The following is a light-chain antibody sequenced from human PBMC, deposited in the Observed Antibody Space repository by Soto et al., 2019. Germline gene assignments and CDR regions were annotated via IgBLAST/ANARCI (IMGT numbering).Light chain of an antibody. V-gene: IGKV3-15*01. CDR3: QQYDDWPPMYT. Sequence: EIVMTQSPATLSVSPGERVTLSCRASRSVNSDLAWYQQKPGQAPRLLIYGASTRATGIPARFSGSGSGTDFTLTIRSLQSEDFASYYCQQYDDWPPMYTFGQGTKLEIK. CDR2: GAS. J-gene: IGKJ2*01. CDR1: RSVNSD.